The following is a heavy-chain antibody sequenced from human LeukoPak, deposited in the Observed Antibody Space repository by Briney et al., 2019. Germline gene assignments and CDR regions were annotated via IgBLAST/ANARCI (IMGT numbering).Heavy chain of an antibody. CDR1: GFTFSSYE. CDR3: AREGYCSGGSCYGDLDY. J-gene: IGHJ4*02. Sequence: GGSLRLSCAASGFTFSSYEMNWVRQAPGKGLEWVSYISSSGSTIYYADSVKGRLTISRDNAKNSLYLQMNSLRAEDTAVYYCAREGYCSGGSCYGDLDYWGQGTLVTVSS. V-gene: IGHV3-48*03. D-gene: IGHD2-15*01. CDR2: ISSSGSTI.